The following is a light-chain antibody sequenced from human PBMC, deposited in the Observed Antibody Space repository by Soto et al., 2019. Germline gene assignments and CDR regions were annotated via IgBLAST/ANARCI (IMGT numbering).Light chain of an antibody. CDR2: DAS. V-gene: IGKV3-20*01. J-gene: IGKJ5*01. CDR1: QSVSSF. Sequence: EIVLTQSPATLSLSPGERVTLSCRASQSVSSFLAWYQQKPGQAPRLLIYDASKRATGIPARFSGSGSGTDFTLTISRLEPEDFALYFCQQYGSSAPITFGQGTRLENK. CDR3: QQYGSSAPIT.